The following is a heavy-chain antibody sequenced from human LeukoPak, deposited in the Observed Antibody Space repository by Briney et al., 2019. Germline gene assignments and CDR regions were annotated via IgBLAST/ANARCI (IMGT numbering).Heavy chain of an antibody. CDR2: VYYSGNT. CDR1: GGSISTSNYY. D-gene: IGHD2-8*01. Sequence: SETLSLTCTVSGGSISTSNYYWGWIRQPPGKGLEWIGNVYYSGNTYYNLSLKSRVTISVDTSKKQFSLKLRSVTAADTALYYCARAPGVRYYYYMDVWGKGTTVTVSS. CDR3: ARAPGVRYYYYMDV. J-gene: IGHJ6*03. V-gene: IGHV4-39*07.